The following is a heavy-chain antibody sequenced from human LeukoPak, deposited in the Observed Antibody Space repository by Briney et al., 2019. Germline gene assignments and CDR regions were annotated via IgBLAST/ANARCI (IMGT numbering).Heavy chain of an antibody. Sequence: PGGSLRLSCAASGFTVSSNYMSWVRQAPGKGLEWVSVIYSGGSTYYADSVKGRFTISRHNSKNTQYLQMNSLRAEDTAVYYCARSLNYYDSSCYYYGPWYFDLWGRGTLVTVSS. V-gene: IGHV3-53*04. D-gene: IGHD3-22*01. CDR3: ARSLNYYDSSCYYYGPWYFDL. CDR2: IYSGGST. CDR1: GFTVSSNY. J-gene: IGHJ2*01.